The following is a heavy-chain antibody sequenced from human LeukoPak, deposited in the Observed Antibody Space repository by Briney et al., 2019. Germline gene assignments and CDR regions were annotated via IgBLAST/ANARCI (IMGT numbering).Heavy chain of an antibody. CDR3: ARAGDDFWSGYYPFDY. D-gene: IGHD3-3*01. J-gene: IGHJ4*02. Sequence: GGSLRLSCAASGFTFINYAMSWVRQAPGKGLGWVSTIRGSGDTTYHADSVKGRFTISRDNSENTLLLQMNSLRAEDTAVYYCARAGDDFWSGYYPFDYWGQGTLVTVSS. CDR2: IRGSGDTT. CDR1: GFTFINYA. V-gene: IGHV3-23*01.